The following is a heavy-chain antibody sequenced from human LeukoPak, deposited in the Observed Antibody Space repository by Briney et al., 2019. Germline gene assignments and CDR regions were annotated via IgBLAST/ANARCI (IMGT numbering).Heavy chain of an antibody. V-gene: IGHV1-18*01. CDR3: ARGRIAVVTATDPGTYYFDY. CDR2: ISAYNGNT. CDR1: GYTFTSYG. Sequence: GASVKVSCKASGYTFTSYGISWVRQAPGQGLEWMGWISAYNGNTNYAQKLQGRVTMTTDTSTSTAYMELRSLRSDDTAVYYCARGRIAVVTATDPGTYYFDYWSQGTLVTVSS. D-gene: IGHD2-21*02. J-gene: IGHJ4*02.